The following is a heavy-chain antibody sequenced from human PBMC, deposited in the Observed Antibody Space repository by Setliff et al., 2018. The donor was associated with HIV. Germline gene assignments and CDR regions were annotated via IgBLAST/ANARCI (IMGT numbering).Heavy chain of an antibody. Sequence: ASVKVSCKASGYTLTSYEINWVRQATGQGLEWMGWMNPNSGDTGYAQKFQGRVTMTRNTSISTAYMELSSLRSEDTAVYYCARGRIRKTYYYGSGSYSSYWGQGTLVTVSS. D-gene: IGHD3-10*01. V-gene: IGHV1-8*02. J-gene: IGHJ4*02. CDR1: GYTLTSYE. CDR3: ARGRIRKTYYYGSGSYSSY. CDR2: MNPNSGDT.